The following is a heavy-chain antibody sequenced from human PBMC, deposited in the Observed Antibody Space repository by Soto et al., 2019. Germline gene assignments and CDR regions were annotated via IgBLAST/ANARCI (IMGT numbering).Heavy chain of an antibody. J-gene: IGHJ4*02. V-gene: IGHV4-4*02. Sequence: QVQLQESGPGLVKPSGTLSLTCAVSGASISSTKWWSWVRQPPGKGLEWIGEISHSGETNYNPSLKSRVTISGDKSKNQLSLKLSSVTAADTAVYYCARDTSEYCSSTHCYVWGQGTLVTVSS. CDR1: GASISSTKW. CDR3: ARDTSEYCSSTHCYV. CDR2: ISHSGET. D-gene: IGHD2-2*01.